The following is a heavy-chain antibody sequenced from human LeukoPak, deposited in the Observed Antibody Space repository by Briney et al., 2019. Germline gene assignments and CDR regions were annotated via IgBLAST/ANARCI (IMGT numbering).Heavy chain of an antibody. CDR2: ISGNGGST. Sequence: GGSLSLSCSASGFTFSNYAMNWVRQAPGKGLEWVSGISGNGGSTYYADSVKGRFTISRDNSKNTLYVQMNSLRAEDTAIYYCALVTTDRPFDYWGQGTLVTVSS. J-gene: IGHJ4*02. D-gene: IGHD4-17*01. V-gene: IGHV3-23*01. CDR1: GFTFSNYA. CDR3: ALVTTDRPFDY.